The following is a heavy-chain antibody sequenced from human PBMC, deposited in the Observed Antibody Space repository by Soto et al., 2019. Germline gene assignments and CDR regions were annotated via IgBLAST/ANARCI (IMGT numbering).Heavy chain of an antibody. Sequence: QVQLVQSGAEVKKPGSSMKVSCKASGGTFSSYVISWVRQAPGQGLEWMGGIIPLFGTSNYAQKFQGRVTITADESTRTAYMELSSLRSEDTGVYYCASGNLVGTIGGGYYYGMDVWGQGTTVSVSS. CDR1: GGTFSSYV. J-gene: IGHJ6*02. D-gene: IGHD2-8*01. CDR3: ASGNLVGTIGGGYYYGMDV. CDR2: IIPLFGTS. V-gene: IGHV1-69*01.